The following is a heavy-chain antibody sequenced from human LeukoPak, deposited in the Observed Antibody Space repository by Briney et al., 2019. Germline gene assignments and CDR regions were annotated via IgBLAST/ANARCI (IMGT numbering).Heavy chain of an antibody. Sequence: GASVKVSCKASGYTFTSYGISWVRQAPGQGLEWMGWISAYNGNTNYAQKLQGRVTMTTDTSTSTAYMELRSLRSDDTAVYYCARDGRELPPYYYYYMDVWGKGTTVTVSS. D-gene: IGHD1-26*01. V-gene: IGHV1-18*01. J-gene: IGHJ6*03. CDR2: ISAYNGNT. CDR3: ARDGRELPPYYYYYMDV. CDR1: GYTFTSYG.